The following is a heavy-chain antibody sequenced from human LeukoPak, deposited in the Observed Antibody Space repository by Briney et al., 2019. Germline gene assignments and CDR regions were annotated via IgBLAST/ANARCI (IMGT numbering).Heavy chain of an antibody. Sequence: GRSLRLSCAASGFTFDGYAMHWVRQAPGKGLEWVSGISWNSGSIGYADSVKGRFTISRDNAKNSLYLQMNSLRAEDTALYYCAKDREYASSGYTFDYWGQGTLVTVSS. CDR2: ISWNSGSI. V-gene: IGHV3-9*01. CDR3: AKDREYASSGYTFDY. J-gene: IGHJ4*02. D-gene: IGHD3-22*01. CDR1: GFTFDGYA.